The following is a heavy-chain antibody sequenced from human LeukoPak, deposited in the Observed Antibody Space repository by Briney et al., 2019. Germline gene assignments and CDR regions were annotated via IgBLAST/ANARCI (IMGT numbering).Heavy chain of an antibody. J-gene: IGHJ4*02. CDR2: INPNSGGT. Sequence: GASVKVSCKASGYTFTGYYMHWVRQAPGQGLEWMGRINPNSGGTNYAQKFQGRVTMTEDTSTDTAYMELSSLRSEDTAVYYCATDQSYDFWSGYYNWGQGTLVTVSS. D-gene: IGHD3-3*01. V-gene: IGHV1-2*06. CDR3: ATDQSYDFWSGYYN. CDR1: GYTFTGYY.